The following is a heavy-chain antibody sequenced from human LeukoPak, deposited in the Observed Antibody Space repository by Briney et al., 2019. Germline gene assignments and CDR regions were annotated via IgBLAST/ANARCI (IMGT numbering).Heavy chain of an antibody. D-gene: IGHD3-22*01. CDR3: ARVLTYDSSGYYYFLRSFYYFGY. Sequence: SETLSLTCAVYGGSFSGYYWSWIRQPPGKGLEWIGEINHSGSTNYNPSLKSRVTISVDTSKNQFSLKLSSVTAADTAVYYCARVLTYDSSGYYYFLRSFYYFGYWGQGTLVTVSS. CDR1: GGSFSGYY. CDR2: INHSGST. J-gene: IGHJ4*02. V-gene: IGHV4-34*01.